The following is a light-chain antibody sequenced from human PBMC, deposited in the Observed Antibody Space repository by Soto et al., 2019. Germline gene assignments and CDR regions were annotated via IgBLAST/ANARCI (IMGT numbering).Light chain of an antibody. J-gene: IGKJ5*01. V-gene: IGKV3-15*01. CDR3: QQYNNGPSIT. Sequence: EIVMTQSPATLSVSPGERATLSCRASQSVSSNLAWYQQNPGQAPRLLIYGASTRATGIPAGYSGSVSGTEFSLTISGLHSEDFAVYYCQQYNNGPSITFGQGTRLEIK. CDR1: QSVSSN. CDR2: GAS.